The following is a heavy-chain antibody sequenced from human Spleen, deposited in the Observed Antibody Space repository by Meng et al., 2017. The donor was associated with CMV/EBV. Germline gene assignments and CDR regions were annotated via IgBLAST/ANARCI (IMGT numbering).Heavy chain of an antibody. V-gene: IGHV3-7*01. CDR2: IKQDGTEK. CDR1: GFTFSSYW. CDR3: VRDYYDFWSDFLNY. D-gene: IGHD3-3*01. Sequence: GGSLRLSCAASGFTFSSYWMSWVRQPPGKGLEWVANIKQDGTEKYYVDSVKGRFTISRDNAKNSLSLQMNSLRAEDTAVYYCVRDYYDFWSDFLNYWGQGTLVTVSS. J-gene: IGHJ4*02.